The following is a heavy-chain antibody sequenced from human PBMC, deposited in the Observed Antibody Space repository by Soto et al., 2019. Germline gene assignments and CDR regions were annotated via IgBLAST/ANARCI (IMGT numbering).Heavy chain of an antibody. J-gene: IGHJ4*02. CDR1: GGSISSGGYS. CDR2: IYHSGST. Sequence: QLQLQESGSGLVKPSQTLSLTCAVSGGSISSGGYSWSWIRQPPGKGLEWIGYIYHSGSTYYNPSXRRXVXTSVDRSKNQFSLKLSSVTAADTAVYYCARGPPMSYWGQGTLVTVSS. V-gene: IGHV4-30-2*01. CDR3: ARGPPMSY. D-gene: IGHD3-22*01.